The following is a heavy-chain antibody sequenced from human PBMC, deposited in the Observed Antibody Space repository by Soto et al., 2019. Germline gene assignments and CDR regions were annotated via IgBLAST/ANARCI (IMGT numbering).Heavy chain of an antibody. CDR1: GFTCSTYW. V-gene: IGHV3-7*01. CDR3: SRSLDS. Sequence: GESLKISCAASGFTCSTYWMDWVRQTPGKGLEWVANINQDGSEKNYVDSVKGRFTIYRDNAKNSLYLQMSSLTAEDSALYYCSRSLDSWGQGTLVTVSS. CDR2: INQDGSEK. J-gene: IGHJ4*02.